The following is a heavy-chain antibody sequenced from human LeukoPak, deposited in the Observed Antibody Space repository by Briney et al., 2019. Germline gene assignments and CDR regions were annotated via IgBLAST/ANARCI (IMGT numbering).Heavy chain of an antibody. CDR3: ARHLYDILTGYYPIYYFDY. J-gene: IGHJ4*02. D-gene: IGHD3-9*01. V-gene: IGHV4-34*01. Sequence: SETLSLTCAVYGGSFSGYYWSWIRQPPGKGLEWIGEINHSGSTNYNPSLKSRVTISVDTSKNQFSLRLSSVTAADTAVYYCARHLYDILTGYYPIYYFDYWGQGTLVTVSS. CDR1: GGSFSGYY. CDR2: INHSGST.